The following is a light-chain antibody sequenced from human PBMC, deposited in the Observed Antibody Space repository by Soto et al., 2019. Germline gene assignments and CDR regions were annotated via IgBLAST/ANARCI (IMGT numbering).Light chain of an antibody. CDR2: AAS. CDR3: QQLNTYPQT. J-gene: IGKJ4*01. Sequence: DVQLTHSPSFLSASVGDRVTITCRASQGVSSYLAWYQQKPGKAPKLLIYAASTLQSVVPSRFSGSGSGTEFTLTISSLQPEDVATYYCQQLNTYPQTFGGGTKVDI. V-gene: IGKV1-9*01. CDR1: QGVSSY.